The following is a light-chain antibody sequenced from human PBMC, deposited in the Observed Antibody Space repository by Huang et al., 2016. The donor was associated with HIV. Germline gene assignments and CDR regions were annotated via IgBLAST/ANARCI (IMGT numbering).Light chain of an antibody. V-gene: IGKV3-20*01. CDR2: GAS. Sequence: EIVLTQSPGTLSLSPGERATLSCRASQSVGLYLAWYQQKPGQAPRLLINGASTRVTGIPDRFSGGGSGTDFTLSISRLEPEDFAVYYCQQYERPPDTFGPGTKVNIK. J-gene: IGKJ3*01. CDR3: QQYERPPDT. CDR1: QSVGLY.